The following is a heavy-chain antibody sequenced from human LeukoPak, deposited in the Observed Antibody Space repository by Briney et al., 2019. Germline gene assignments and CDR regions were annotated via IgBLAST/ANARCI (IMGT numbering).Heavy chain of an antibody. CDR1: GYTLTKLS. Sequence: GASVKVSCKVSGYTLTKLSMHWVRQAPGKGLEWMGGFDPEDAETIYAQKFQGRVTMTEDTSTDTAYMELSSLRSEDTAVYFCATLIDSGENYYVFFEYWGQGTLVTVSS. CDR3: ATLIDSGENYYVFFEY. D-gene: IGHD1-26*01. J-gene: IGHJ4*02. CDR2: FDPEDAET. V-gene: IGHV1-24*01.